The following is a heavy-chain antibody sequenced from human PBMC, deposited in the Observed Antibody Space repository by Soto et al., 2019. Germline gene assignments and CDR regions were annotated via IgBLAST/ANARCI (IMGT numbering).Heavy chain of an antibody. V-gene: IGHV4-39*02. CDR1: GGSVSNNGDD. Sequence: SGTLSLTCTVSGGSVSNNGDDGGWIRQPPGKRLEWIGSVYYSGSAYYNPSLKSRLTISVDTSMNHFSLKLSSVTAADTAIYYCARRPLVRGIIPYYFDYWGQGTLVTVSS. D-gene: IGHD3-10*01. CDR2: VYYSGSA. J-gene: IGHJ4*02. CDR3: ARRPLVRGIIPYYFDY.